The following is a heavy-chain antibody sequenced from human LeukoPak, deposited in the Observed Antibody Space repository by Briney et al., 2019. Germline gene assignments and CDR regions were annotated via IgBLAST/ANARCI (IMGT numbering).Heavy chain of an antibody. CDR3: ATSGYSSGGSWFDP. Sequence: SETLSLTCTVSGGSITSYYWSWIRQPPGKGLEWIGHISYTGSTKYNPSLKSRVTISVDTSKNQFSLKLRAVTAADTAVYYCATSGYSSGGSWFDPWGQGTLVTVSS. CDR2: ISYTGST. V-gene: IGHV4-59*08. D-gene: IGHD6-19*01. CDR1: GGSITSYY. J-gene: IGHJ5*02.